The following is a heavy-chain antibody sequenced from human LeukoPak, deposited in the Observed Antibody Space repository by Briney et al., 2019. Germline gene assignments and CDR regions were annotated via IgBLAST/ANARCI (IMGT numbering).Heavy chain of an antibody. Sequence: SETLSLTCTVSGGSISSYYWSWIRQPPGKGLEWIGYIYYSGSTNYNPSLKSRVTISVDTSKNQFSLKLSSVTAADTAVYYCARDLVTVTKGFDIWGQGTMVSVSS. CDR1: GGSISSYY. V-gene: IGHV4-59*01. D-gene: IGHD4-17*01. CDR3: ARDLVTVTKGFDI. J-gene: IGHJ3*02. CDR2: IYYSGST.